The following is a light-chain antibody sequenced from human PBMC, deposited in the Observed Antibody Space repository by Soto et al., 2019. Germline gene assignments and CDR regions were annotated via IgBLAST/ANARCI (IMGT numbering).Light chain of an antibody. V-gene: IGLV1-40*01. J-gene: IGLJ1*01. CDR3: SSHTSGDTRV. Sequence: QSVLTQPPSVYGAPGQRVTISCTGSSSNIGAGYDVHWYQQLPGTAPKLLIYGNSNRPSGVPDRFSGSKSGTSASLAITGLQAEDEADYYCSSHTSGDTRVFGSGTKVTV. CDR2: GNS. CDR1: SSNIGAGYD.